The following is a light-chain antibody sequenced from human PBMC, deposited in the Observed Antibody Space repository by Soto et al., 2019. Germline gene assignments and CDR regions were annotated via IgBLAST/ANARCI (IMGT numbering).Light chain of an antibody. J-gene: IGKJ1*01. CDR2: GAS. Sequence: EIVMTQSPATLSVSPGERATLSCRASQSDSSNLAWYQQKPGQAPRLLIYGASTRATGIPARFSGRGSGTEFTLTISSLQSEDFAVYYCQQYNNWPRTFGQGTKVEIK. CDR1: QSDSSN. CDR3: QQYNNWPRT. V-gene: IGKV3-15*01.